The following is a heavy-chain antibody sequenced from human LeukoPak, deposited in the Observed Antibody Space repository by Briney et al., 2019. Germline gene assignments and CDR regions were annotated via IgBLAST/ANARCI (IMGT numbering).Heavy chain of an antibody. J-gene: IGHJ4*02. D-gene: IGHD3-22*01. V-gene: IGHV4-34*01. CDR2: INHSGST. Sequence: SETLSLTCAVYGGSFSGYYWSWIRQPPGKGLEWSGEINHSGSTNYNPSLKSRVTISVETSKNQFSLKLTSVTAADTAVYYCATPDSSGYYYLYWGQGTLVTVSS. CDR1: GGSFSGYY. CDR3: ATPDSSGYYYLY.